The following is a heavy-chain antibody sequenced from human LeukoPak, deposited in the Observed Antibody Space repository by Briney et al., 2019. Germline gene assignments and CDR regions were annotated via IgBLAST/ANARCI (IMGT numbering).Heavy chain of an antibody. Sequence: PGGSLRLSCAASGFTFSSYTMNWVRQAPGKGLEWVSYISSSSTYLYYADSVKGRFTISRDNSKNTLYLQMNSLRAEDTAVYYCARYGSGSLRVGYFDYWGQGTLVTVSS. D-gene: IGHD3-10*01. V-gene: IGHV3-21*01. CDR3: ARYGSGSLRVGYFDY. CDR2: ISSSSTYL. CDR1: GFTFSSYT. J-gene: IGHJ4*02.